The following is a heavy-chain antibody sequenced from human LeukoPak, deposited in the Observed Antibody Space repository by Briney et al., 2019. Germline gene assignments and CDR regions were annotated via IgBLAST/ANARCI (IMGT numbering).Heavy chain of an antibody. Sequence: PSETLSLTCTVSGGSISSSSYYWGWIRQPPGKGLEWIGNIYYSGSTYYNPSLKSRVIISVDTSKNQFSLKLSSVTAADTAVYYCARLYYYYYYMDVWGKGTTVTVSS. CDR2: IYYSGST. CDR1: GGSISSSSYY. V-gene: IGHV4-39*01. CDR3: ARLYYYYYYMDV. J-gene: IGHJ6*03.